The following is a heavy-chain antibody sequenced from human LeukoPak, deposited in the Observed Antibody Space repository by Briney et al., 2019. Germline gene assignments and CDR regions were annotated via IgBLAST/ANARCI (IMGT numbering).Heavy chain of an antibody. V-gene: IGHV3-74*01. J-gene: IGHJ4*02. D-gene: IGHD5-24*01. CDR2: INSDGSST. Sequence: GGSLRLSCAASGFTFSSYWMHWVRQVPGKGLVWVSRINSDGSSTNYADSVKGRFTISRDNAKNTVYRQMNSLRAEDTAVYYCANLERDYWGQGTLVTVSS. CDR3: ANLERDY. CDR1: GFTFSSYW.